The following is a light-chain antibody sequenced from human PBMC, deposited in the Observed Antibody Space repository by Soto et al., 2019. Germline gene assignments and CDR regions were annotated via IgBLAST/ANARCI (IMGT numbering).Light chain of an antibody. V-gene: IGLV2-14*01. J-gene: IGLJ1*01. Sequence: QSVLAQPASVSGSPGQSITISCTGTSSDVGSYNYVSWYQQHPGKAPKLMIYEVSDRPSGISSRFSGSKSGNTASLTISGLQTEDEADYYCSSYTGSSTLFGTGTKVTVL. CDR2: EVS. CDR1: SSDVGSYNY. CDR3: SSYTGSSTL.